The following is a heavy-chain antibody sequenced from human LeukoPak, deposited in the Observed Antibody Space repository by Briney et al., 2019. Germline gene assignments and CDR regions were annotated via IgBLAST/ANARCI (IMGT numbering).Heavy chain of an antibody. V-gene: IGHV3-48*01. CDR2: ISSSRSTI. Sequence: PGGSLGVSCAASGFTFSSYSMNWVRQAPGKGLEWVSYISSSRSTIYYADSVKGRFTISRDNAKNSLYLQMNSLRAEDTAVYYCASPPGPYYVWGSYRYYYMDVWGKGTTVTLSS. CDR1: GFTFSSYS. D-gene: IGHD3-16*02. CDR3: ASPPGPYYVWGSYRYYYMDV. J-gene: IGHJ6*03.